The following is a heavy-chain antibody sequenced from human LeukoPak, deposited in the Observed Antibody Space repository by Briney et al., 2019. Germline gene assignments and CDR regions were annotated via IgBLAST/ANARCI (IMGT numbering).Heavy chain of an antibody. J-gene: IGHJ4*02. CDR3: ARRDYGGKHFDY. V-gene: IGHV5-51*01. CDR1: GSIFTSYW. D-gene: IGHD4-23*01. CDR2: IYPGDSDT. Sequence: GASLKISPKGSGSIFTSYWIAWVRQMPGKGLEWMGIIYPGDSDTKYSPSFQGQVTISADKSISTAYLQWSSLKASDTAMYYCARRDYGGKHFDYWGQGTLVTVSS.